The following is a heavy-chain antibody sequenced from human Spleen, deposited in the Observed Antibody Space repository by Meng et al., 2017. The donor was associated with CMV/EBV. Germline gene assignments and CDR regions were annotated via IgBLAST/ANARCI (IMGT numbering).Heavy chain of an antibody. V-gene: IGHV3-20*04. CDR3: AREEARNGFDI. CDR1: GFIFDDYG. CDR2: INWSGGST. J-gene: IGHJ3*02. Sequence: GESLKISCAASGFIFDDYGMSWVRQAPGKGLEWLSGINWSGGSTGYTDSVKGRFTISRDNAKNSLYLQMNSLRAEDTALYFCAREEARNGFDIWGQGTMVTVSS.